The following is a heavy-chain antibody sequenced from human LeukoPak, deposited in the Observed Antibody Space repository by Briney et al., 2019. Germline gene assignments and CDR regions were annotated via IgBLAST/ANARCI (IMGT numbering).Heavy chain of an antibody. CDR1: GGSFSGYY. V-gene: IGHV4-34*01. CDR2: INHSGST. Sequence: PSETLSLTCAVYGGSFSGYYWSWIRQPPGKGLEWIGEINHSGSTNYNPSLKSRVTISVDTSKNQFSLKLSSVTAADTAVYYCARVEMTTSGWFDPWGQGTLVTVSS. CDR3: ARVEMTTSGWFDP. J-gene: IGHJ5*02. D-gene: IGHD2/OR15-2a*01.